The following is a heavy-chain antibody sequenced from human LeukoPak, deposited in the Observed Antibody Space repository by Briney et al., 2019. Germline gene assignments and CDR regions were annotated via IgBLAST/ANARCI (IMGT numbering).Heavy chain of an antibody. CDR1: GGTFSSYA. V-gene: IGHV1-69*13. Sequence: GASVKVSCEASGGTFSSYAISWVRQAPGQGLEWMGGIIPIFGTANYAQKFQGRVTITADESTSTAYMELSSLRSEDTAVYYCARGTPIGVSSGTETDYWGQGTLVTVSS. J-gene: IGHJ4*02. D-gene: IGHD3-10*01. CDR2: IIPIFGTA. CDR3: ARGTPIGVSSGTETDY.